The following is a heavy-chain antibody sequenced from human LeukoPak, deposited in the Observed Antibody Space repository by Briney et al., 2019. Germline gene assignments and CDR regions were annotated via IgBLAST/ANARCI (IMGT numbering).Heavy chain of an antibody. CDR3: ARGNYYYYYGMDV. V-gene: IGHV4-34*01. CDR2: IYHSGST. J-gene: IGHJ6*02. CDR1: GGSFSGYY. Sequence: PSETLSLTCAVYGGSFSGYYWSWIRQPPGKGLEWIGEIYHSGSTNYNPSLKSRVTISVDKSKNQFSLKLSSVTAADTAVYYCARGNYYYYYGMDVWGQGTTVTVSS.